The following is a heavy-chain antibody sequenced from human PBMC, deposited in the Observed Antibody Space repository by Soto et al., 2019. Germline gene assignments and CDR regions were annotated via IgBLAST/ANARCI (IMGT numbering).Heavy chain of an antibody. CDR1: GYTFTNFG. J-gene: IGHJ5*02. D-gene: IGHD3-10*01. Sequence: QVQLVQSGAEVKKPGASVKVSCKASGYTFTNFGLTWVRQAPGQGLEWMGWINTYNDNTNYAQNLQGRVTMTTDTSTNPAYMEMRSLRSDDTAVYYCARTEHGGRCDPWGQGTLVTVSS. CDR3: ARTEHGGRCDP. CDR2: INTYNDNT. V-gene: IGHV1-18*01.